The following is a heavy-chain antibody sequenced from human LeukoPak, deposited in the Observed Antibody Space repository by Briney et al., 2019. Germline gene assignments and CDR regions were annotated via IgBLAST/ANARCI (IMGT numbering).Heavy chain of an antibody. CDR1: GGSISSSSYY. J-gene: IGHJ6*03. CDR2: IYYSGST. D-gene: IGHD5-18*01. CDR3: ARMDTGHYYYYYIDV. Sequence: PSETLSLTCTVSGGSISSSSYYWGWIRQPPGKGLEWIGSIYYSGSTYYNPSLKSRVTMSVDTSKNQFSLKLSSVTAADTAVYYCARMDTGHYYYYYIDVWGKGTTVTVYS. V-gene: IGHV4-39*07.